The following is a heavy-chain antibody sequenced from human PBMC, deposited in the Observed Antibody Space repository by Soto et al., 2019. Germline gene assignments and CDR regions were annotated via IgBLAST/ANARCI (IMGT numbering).Heavy chain of an antibody. J-gene: IGHJ6*02. V-gene: IGHV1-46*01. D-gene: IGHD1-26*01. CDR2: INPSGGSA. Sequence: ASVKVSCKASGYSFTIYSMHWVRQAPGQGLEWMGVINPSGGSANYAQKFQGRITVTSDTSTTTVYMELSSLTSEDTAVYYCARGWWEREGYLMDVWGQGTTVTVSS. CDR1: GYSFTIYS. CDR3: ARGWWEREGYLMDV.